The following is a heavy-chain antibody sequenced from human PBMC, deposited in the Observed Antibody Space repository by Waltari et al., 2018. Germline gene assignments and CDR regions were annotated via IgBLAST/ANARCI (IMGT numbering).Heavy chain of an antibody. CDR2: ITPNTGDT. CDR3: ARDWGYYSDTSGYPSNWFGP. Sequence: QVQLVQSGAEVKKPGASVKVSCKASGYTFTGYYFPWVRRAPGPGLEWMGRITPNTGDTTYAQEFQGRVTMTRDTSISTAYMELTSLRSEDTAVYYCARDWGYYSDTSGYPSNWFGPWGQGTLVTVSS. CDR1: GYTFTGYY. V-gene: IGHV1-2*06. J-gene: IGHJ5*02. D-gene: IGHD3-22*01.